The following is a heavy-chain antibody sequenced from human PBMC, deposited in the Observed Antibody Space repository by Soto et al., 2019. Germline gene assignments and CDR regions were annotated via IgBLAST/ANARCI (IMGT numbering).Heavy chain of an antibody. CDR1: GFTFSSYW. J-gene: IGHJ3*02. V-gene: IGHV3-7*01. CDR3: ARDSSAVTTAAFDI. Sequence: EVQLVESGGGLVQPGGSLRLSCAASGFTFSSYWMSWVRQAPGKGLEWVANIKQDGSEKYYVDSVKGRFTISRDNAKNSLYLQMNSLRAEDTAVYCCARDSSAVTTAAFDIWGQGTMVTVSS. D-gene: IGHD4-17*01. CDR2: IKQDGSEK.